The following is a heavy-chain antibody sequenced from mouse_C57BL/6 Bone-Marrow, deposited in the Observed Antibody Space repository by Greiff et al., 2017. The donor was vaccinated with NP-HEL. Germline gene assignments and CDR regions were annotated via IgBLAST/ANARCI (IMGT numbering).Heavy chain of an antibody. V-gene: IGHV2-5*01. CDR2: IWRGGST. D-gene: IGHD2-2*01. CDR3: AKRLRRRGYYYAMDY. CDR1: GFSLTSYG. Sequence: QVQLKESGPGLVQPSQSLSITCTVSGFSLTSYGVHWVRQSPGQGLEWLGVIWRGGSTDYNAAFMSRLSITKDNSKSKVFFKMNSLQADDTAIYYCAKRLRRRGYYYAMDYWGQGTSVTVSS. J-gene: IGHJ4*01.